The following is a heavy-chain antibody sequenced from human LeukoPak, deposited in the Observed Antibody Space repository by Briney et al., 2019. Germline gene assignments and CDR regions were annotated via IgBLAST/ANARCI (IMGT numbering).Heavy chain of an antibody. D-gene: IGHD3-22*01. CDR2: IYTSGST. CDR3: ARRSCYYDSSGFDP. CDR1: GGSISSYY. Sequence: SETLSLTCTVSGGSISSYYWSWIRQPPGKGLEWIGYIYTSGSTNYNPSLKSRVTISVDTSKNQFSLKLSSVTAADTAVYYCARRSCYYDSSGFDPWGQGTLVTVSS. J-gene: IGHJ5*02. V-gene: IGHV4-4*09.